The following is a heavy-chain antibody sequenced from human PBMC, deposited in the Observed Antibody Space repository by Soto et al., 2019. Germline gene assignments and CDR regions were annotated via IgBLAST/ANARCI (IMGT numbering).Heavy chain of an antibody. V-gene: IGHV4-31*03. CDR2: IYYTGGT. J-gene: IGHJ5*02. Sequence: QVKLQESGPRLVRPSQTLSLTCTVSGDSLISPNNYWAWIRHLPGKGLEWIGYIYYTGGTYFNPSLRSRVSMSVETSANQFSLNLSSVTVADTAIYYSAREGHLREQFNWFELWGQGTLVTVSS. CDR1: GDSLISPNNY. CDR3: AREGHLREQFNWFEL.